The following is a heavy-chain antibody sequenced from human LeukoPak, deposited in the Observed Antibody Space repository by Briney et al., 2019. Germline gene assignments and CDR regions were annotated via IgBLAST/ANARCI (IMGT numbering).Heavy chain of an antibody. J-gene: IGHJ5*02. D-gene: IGHD6-6*01. V-gene: IGHV4-39*01. CDR2: IYNSGST. CDR1: GGSIGTSSYF. CDR3: ARHKEYISSSVGGYNWFDP. Sequence: PSETLSLTCTVSGGSIGTSSYFWGWIRQPPGKGLEWIGSIYNSGSTYYNPSLKSRVTISVDTSKNQFSLKLSSVTAADTAVYYCARHKEYISSSVGGYNWFDPWGQGTLVTVSS.